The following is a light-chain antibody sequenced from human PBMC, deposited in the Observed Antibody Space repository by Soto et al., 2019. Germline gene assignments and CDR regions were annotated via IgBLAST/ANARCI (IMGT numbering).Light chain of an antibody. J-gene: IGLJ3*02. CDR3: CSYAGSTTWV. Sequence: QSALTQPASVSGSPGQSITISCTGTSSDVGSYNFVSWYQQHPGKAPKLMISEVSKRPSGVSNRFSGSKSGNTASLTSSGLQAEDEADYYCCSYAGSTTWVFGGGTKVTVL. CDR1: SSDVGSYNF. V-gene: IGLV2-23*02. CDR2: EVS.